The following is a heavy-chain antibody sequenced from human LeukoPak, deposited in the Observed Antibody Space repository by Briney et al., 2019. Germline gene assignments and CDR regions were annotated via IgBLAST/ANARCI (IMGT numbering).Heavy chain of an antibody. J-gene: IGHJ3*02. V-gene: IGHV4-34*01. CDR1: GGSFSGYY. D-gene: IGHD5-24*01. CDR3: ARVTMALSYAFDI. CDR2: IYYSGST. Sequence: SETLSLTCAVYGGSFSGYYWSWIRQPPGKGLEWIGSIYYSGSTYYNPSLKSRVTISVDTSKNQFSLKLSSVTAADTTVYYCARVTMALSYAFDIWGQGTMVTVSS.